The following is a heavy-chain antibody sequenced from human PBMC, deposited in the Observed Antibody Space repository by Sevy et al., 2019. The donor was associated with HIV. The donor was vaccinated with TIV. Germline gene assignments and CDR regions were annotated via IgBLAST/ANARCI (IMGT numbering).Heavy chain of an antibody. CDR2: ISYDGSNK. Sequence: GGSLRLSCAASGFTFSSYAMHWVRQAPGKGLEWVAVISYDGSNKYYADSVKGRFTTSRDNSKNTLYLQMNSLRAEDTAVYYCARAGYSSGWFFDYWGQGTLVTVSS. CDR1: GFTFSSYA. D-gene: IGHD6-19*01. V-gene: IGHV3-30-3*01. J-gene: IGHJ4*02. CDR3: ARAGYSSGWFFDY.